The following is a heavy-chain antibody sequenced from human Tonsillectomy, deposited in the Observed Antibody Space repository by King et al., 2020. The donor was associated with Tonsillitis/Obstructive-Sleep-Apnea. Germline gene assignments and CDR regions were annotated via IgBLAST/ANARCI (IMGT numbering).Heavy chain of an antibody. CDR3: AKYGVVGTTTA. CDR2: LSWNSGSI. Sequence: VQLVESGGGLVQPGRSLRLSCAASGSTFDDYAMHWVRQAPGKGLEWGSGLSWNSGSIGYADSVKGRFSISRDKAKNSLYLQMNSLRAKHTALYYCAKYGVVGTTTAWGQGPLVTVSA. J-gene: IGHJ1*01. D-gene: IGHD1-26*01. V-gene: IGHV3-9*01. CDR1: GSTFDDYA.